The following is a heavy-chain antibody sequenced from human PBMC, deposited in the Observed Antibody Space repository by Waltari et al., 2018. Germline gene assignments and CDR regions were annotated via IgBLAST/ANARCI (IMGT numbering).Heavy chain of an antibody. Sequence: QVQLQQWGAGLLKPSETLSLTCAVYGGSFSGYYWSWIRQPPGKGLEWIGEINHRGRPNPNPALKGRINLTGSTSQDPVSLEAGPVAGAETAGLYCARSLRYYYMDVWGKGTTVTVSS. CDR1: GGSFSGYY. D-gene: IGHD3-16*01. CDR2: INHRGRP. J-gene: IGHJ6*03. V-gene: IGHV4-34*01. CDR3: ARSLRYYYMDV.